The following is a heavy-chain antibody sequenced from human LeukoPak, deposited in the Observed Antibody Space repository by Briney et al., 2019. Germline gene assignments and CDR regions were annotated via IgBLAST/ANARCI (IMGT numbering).Heavy chain of an antibody. CDR2: IRGGGATT. CDR1: GFTFSNYA. Sequence: GGSLRLSCAASGFTFSNYAMSWVRQPPGKGLECVSTIRGGGATTYYADSVRGRFTISRDNANNTLSLQIHSLRAEDTAVYFCAKHQPIYRGSLMDVLGQGTTVTVSS. CDR3: AKHQPIYRGSLMDV. D-gene: IGHD5-12*01. J-gene: IGHJ6*02. V-gene: IGHV3-23*01.